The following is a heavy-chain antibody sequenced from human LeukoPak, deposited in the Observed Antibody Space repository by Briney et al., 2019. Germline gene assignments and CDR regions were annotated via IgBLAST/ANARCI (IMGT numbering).Heavy chain of an antibody. CDR2: ISSSSKTI. J-gene: IGHJ4*02. Sequence: GTLSLTCAVSGGSISSSNWWSWVRQAPGKGLEWVSYISSSSKTIYYADSVKGRFTISRDNAKNSLYLQMNSLRDEDSAVYYCARDQGIFDYWGQGTLVTVSS. CDR3: ARDQGIFDY. V-gene: IGHV3-48*02. CDR1: GGSISSSN.